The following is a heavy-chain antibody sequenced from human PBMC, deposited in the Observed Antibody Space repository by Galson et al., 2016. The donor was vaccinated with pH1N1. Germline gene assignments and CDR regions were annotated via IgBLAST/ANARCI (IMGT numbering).Heavy chain of an antibody. J-gene: IGHJ4*02. CDR2: MYTSGTT. V-gene: IGHV4-61*02. CDR3: ARDRVAGLDH. Sequence: TLSLTCTVSGGSISSSIYYWNWIRQPAGKGLEWIGRMYTSGTTTYNPSLESRVSISVDTSKNQFSLRLSSVTAADTAVYFCARDRVAGLDHWGQGTLVTVSS. D-gene: IGHD6-19*01. CDR1: GGSISSSIYY.